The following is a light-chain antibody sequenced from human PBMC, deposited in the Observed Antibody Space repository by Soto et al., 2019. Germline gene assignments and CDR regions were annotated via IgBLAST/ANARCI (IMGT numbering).Light chain of an antibody. Sequence: QSVLTQPPSASGTPGQRVTISCSGSSSNIGSNYVYWYQQLPGTAPKLLIYSNNQRPSGVPDRFSGSKSGTSASLAISGLRSEDEADHYCAAWDDSLSAFYVFGTGTKVTVL. CDR2: SNN. CDR3: AAWDDSLSAFYV. J-gene: IGLJ1*01. CDR1: SSNIGSNY. V-gene: IGLV1-47*02.